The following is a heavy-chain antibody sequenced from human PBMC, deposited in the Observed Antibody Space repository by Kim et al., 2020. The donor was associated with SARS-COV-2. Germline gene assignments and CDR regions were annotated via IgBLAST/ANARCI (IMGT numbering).Heavy chain of an antibody. CDR1: GFTFSSYA. D-gene: IGHD6-13*01. V-gene: IGHV3-30*04. CDR3: ASASDIRSGSSWYYFDY. Sequence: GGSLRLSCAASGFTFSSYAMHWVRQAPGKGLEWVAVISYDGSNKYYADSVKGRFTISRDNSKNTLYLQMNSLRAEDTAVYYCASASDIRSGSSWYYFDY. CDR2: ISYDGSNK. J-gene: IGHJ4*01.